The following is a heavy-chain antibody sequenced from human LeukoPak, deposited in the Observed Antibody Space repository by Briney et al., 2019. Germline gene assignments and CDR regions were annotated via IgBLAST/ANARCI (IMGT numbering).Heavy chain of an antibody. CDR2: IYPGDSDT. D-gene: IGHD3-22*01. CDR3: ARAYDSSGYYYEY. Sequence: GESLKISCKGSGYSFTRYWIAWVRQMPGKGLEWMGIIYPGDSDTRYSPSFQGQVTISADKSISTAYLQWSSLKASDTAMYYCARAYDSSGYYYEYWGQGTLVTVSS. V-gene: IGHV5-51*01. J-gene: IGHJ4*02. CDR1: GYSFTRYW.